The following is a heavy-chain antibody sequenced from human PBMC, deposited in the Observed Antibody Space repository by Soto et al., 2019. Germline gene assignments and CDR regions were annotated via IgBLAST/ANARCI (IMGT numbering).Heavy chain of an antibody. CDR2: ISSSSSYI. D-gene: IGHD3-16*01. J-gene: IGHJ4*02. CDR1: GFTFSSYS. V-gene: IGHV3-21*01. Sequence: EVQLVESGGGLVKPGGSLRLSCAASGFTFSSYSMNWVRQAPGKGLEWVSSISSSSSYIYYADSVKGRFTISRDNAKNSLYLQMSSRRAADTAVYYCARDQGEMAAPAYFGCWGQGTLVSVSS. CDR3: ARDQGEMAAPAYFGC.